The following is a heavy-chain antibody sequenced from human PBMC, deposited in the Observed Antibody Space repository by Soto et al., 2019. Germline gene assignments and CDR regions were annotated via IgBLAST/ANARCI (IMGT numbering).Heavy chain of an antibody. J-gene: IGHJ4*02. Sequence: PSETLSLTCTVSGGSIGSGSYFWSWIRQPPGKGLEWIVSFYYSGSTYYNPSLKSRVTISVDTSKNQFSLKLSSVTAADTAVYYCARQPRYCSSTSCTKYFDYWGQGTLVTVSS. CDR2: FYYSGST. V-gene: IGHV4-39*01. D-gene: IGHD2-2*01. CDR1: GGSIGSGSYF. CDR3: ARQPRYCSSTSCTKYFDY.